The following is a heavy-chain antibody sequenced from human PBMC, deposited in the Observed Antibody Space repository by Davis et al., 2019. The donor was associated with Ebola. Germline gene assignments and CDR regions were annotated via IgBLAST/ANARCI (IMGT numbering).Heavy chain of an antibody. D-gene: IGHD3-3*01. J-gene: IGHJ4*02. CDR1: GDSISSGSFY. CDR2: MYTRGTT. V-gene: IGHV4-61*09. Sequence: SETLSLTCSVSGDSISSGSFYWAWIRQPAGKGLEWIGHMYTRGTTNYNPSLKSRVTISGDTSKNQFSLKLTSVTAADTAVYYCARGSTIFGVVSIDYWGQGTLVTVSS. CDR3: ARGSTIFGVVSIDY.